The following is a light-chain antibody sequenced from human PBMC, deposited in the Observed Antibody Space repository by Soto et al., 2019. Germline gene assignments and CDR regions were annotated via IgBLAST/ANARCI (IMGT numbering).Light chain of an antibody. J-gene: IGLJ2*01. V-gene: IGLV2-14*01. Sequence: QSALTQPASVSGSPGQSITISCTGTSSDIGGYNMVSWYQQHPRKAPKLMIYEVTNRPSESSNRFSGSKSGNTASLTISGLQAEDEADYYCSSYRNGGTLIFGGGTQLTVL. CDR2: EVT. CDR3: SSYRNGGTLI. CDR1: SSDIGGYNM.